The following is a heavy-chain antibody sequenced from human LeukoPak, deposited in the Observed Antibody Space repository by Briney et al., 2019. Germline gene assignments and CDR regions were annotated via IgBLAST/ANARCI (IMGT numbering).Heavy chain of an antibody. Sequence: ASVKVSCKASGYTFSNYDINWVRQAPGQGLDWMGWISIYNGNTSYAQKFQDRVTMTTDTSTSTAYMELRSLTSADTAVYYCARTLRATLFFDYWGQGTLVTISS. D-gene: IGHD1-26*01. CDR1: GYTFSNYD. CDR2: ISIYNGNT. J-gene: IGHJ4*02. V-gene: IGHV1-18*01. CDR3: ARTLRATLFFDY.